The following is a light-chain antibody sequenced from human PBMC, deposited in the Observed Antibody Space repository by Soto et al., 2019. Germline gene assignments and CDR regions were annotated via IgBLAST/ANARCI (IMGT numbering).Light chain of an antibody. Sequence: DIQMTQSPSTLSASVGDRVTITCRASQSISSWLAWYQQRPGKAPKLLIYDASSLESGVPSRFSGSGSGTEFTLTISSLQPDAFETYYCQQYNSYPVTVGPGTKV. V-gene: IGKV1-5*01. CDR1: QSISSW. CDR3: QQYNSYPVT. CDR2: DAS. J-gene: IGKJ1*01.